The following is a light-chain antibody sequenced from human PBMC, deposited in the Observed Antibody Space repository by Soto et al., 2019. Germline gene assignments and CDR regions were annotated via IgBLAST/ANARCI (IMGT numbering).Light chain of an antibody. CDR1: QSIGNW. Sequence: DVQMTQTPSSLSASVGDRVILTCRASQSIGNWWAWYQQKPGKAPKLLIYKASSLESGVTTRFSGSGSGTDFTLTISSLQPEDFATYYCQQYNSYVFGPGTKVDIK. V-gene: IGKV1-5*03. J-gene: IGKJ3*01. CDR2: KAS. CDR3: QQYNSYV.